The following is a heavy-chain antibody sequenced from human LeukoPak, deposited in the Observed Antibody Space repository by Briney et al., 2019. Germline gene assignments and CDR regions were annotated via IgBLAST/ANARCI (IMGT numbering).Heavy chain of an antibody. V-gene: IGHV7-4-1*02. CDR1: GYTFTGYY. Sequence: ASVKVSCKASGYTFTGYYMHWVRQAPGQGLEWMGWINTNTGNPTYAQGFTGRFVFSLDTSVSTAYLQISSLKAEDTAVYYCARDVVRRFDYWGQGTLVTVSS. J-gene: IGHJ4*02. CDR2: INTNTGNP. D-gene: IGHD2-15*01. CDR3: ARDVVRRFDY.